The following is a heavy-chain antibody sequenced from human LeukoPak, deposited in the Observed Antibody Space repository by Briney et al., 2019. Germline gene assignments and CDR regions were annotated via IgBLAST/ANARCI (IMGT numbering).Heavy chain of an antibody. Sequence: KPSETLSLTCTVSGGSITSGGYCWSWIRQHPGKGLEWIGYVCHDGGTSYNPSLKSRVTVAIDTSKNLFSLKLNSVTAADTAVFYCAKEGRDSGGYNGWFEPWGQGTLVTVSS. CDR1: GGSITSGGYC. CDR2: VCHDGGT. J-gene: IGHJ5*02. D-gene: IGHD2-15*01. CDR3: AKEGRDSGGYNGWFEP. V-gene: IGHV4-31*03.